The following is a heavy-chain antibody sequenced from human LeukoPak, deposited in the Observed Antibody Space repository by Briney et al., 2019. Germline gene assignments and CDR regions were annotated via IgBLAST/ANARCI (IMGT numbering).Heavy chain of an antibody. CDR3: ASRRDCSSTSCYDSPLYYYYGMDV. CDR1: GFTFSSYS. Sequence: PGGSLRLSCAASGFTFSSYSMNWVRQAPGKGLEWVSYISSSSSTIYYADSVKGRFTISRDNAKNSLYLQMNSLRAEDTAVYYCASRRDCSSTSCYDSPLYYYYGMDVWGQGTTVTVSS. V-gene: IGHV3-48*01. D-gene: IGHD2-2*01. CDR2: ISSSSSTI. J-gene: IGHJ6*02.